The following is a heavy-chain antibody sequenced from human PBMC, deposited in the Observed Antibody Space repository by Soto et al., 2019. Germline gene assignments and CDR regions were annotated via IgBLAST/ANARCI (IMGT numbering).Heavy chain of an antibody. CDR3: ARDKGRSPLDY. V-gene: IGHV4-59*01. Sequence: PSETLSLTCTVSGGSISNYYCSWIRQPPGKGLEWIGYIYYSGSANYNPSLKSRVTISVDTYKNQFSPKLSSVTAADTAVYYCARDKGRSPLDYWGQGTLVTVSS. CDR2: IYYSGSA. CDR1: GGSISNYY. D-gene: IGHD2-15*01. J-gene: IGHJ4*02.